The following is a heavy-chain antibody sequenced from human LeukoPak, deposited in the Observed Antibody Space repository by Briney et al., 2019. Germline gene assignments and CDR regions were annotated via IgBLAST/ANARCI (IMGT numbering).Heavy chain of an antibody. CDR1: GGTFSSYA. V-gene: IGHV1-2*06. J-gene: IGHJ4*02. CDR3: ASGYYDSSGYPLFDY. CDR2: INPNSGGT. D-gene: IGHD3-22*01. Sequence: VASVKVSCKASGGTFSSYAISWVRQAPGQGLEWMGRINPNSGGTNYAQKFQGRVTMTRDTSISTAYMELSRLRSDDTAVYYCASGYYDSSGYPLFDYWGQGTLVTVSS.